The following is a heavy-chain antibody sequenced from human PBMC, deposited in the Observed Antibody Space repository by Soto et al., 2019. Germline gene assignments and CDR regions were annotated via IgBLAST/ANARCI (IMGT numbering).Heavy chain of an antibody. D-gene: IGHD2-15*01. CDR1: GYTFTGHY. J-gene: IGHJ4*02. Sequence: QVQLVQSGAEVKMPGASVKVSCKSSGYTFTGHYLHWVRQAPGQGLEWMGWINPNNGGTNYAQKFQDRVTMTRDTSISTAYMELSRLRSDDTAVYYCAKEVAAGGPFDYWGQGTLVTVSS. CDR2: INPNNGGT. CDR3: AKEVAAGGPFDY. V-gene: IGHV1-2*02.